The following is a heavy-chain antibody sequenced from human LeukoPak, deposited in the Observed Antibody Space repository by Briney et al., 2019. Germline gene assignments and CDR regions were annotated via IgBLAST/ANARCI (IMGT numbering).Heavy chain of an antibody. V-gene: IGHV3-66*01. J-gene: IGHJ4*02. D-gene: IGHD3-22*01. CDR3: ARGGDYYDSSGYYPPMDY. Sequence: GGSLRLSCAASGFTVSSNYMSWVRQAPGKGLEWVSVIYSGGSTYYADSVKGRFTISRDNSKNTLYLQMNSLRAEDTAVYYYARGGDYYDSSGYYPPMDYWGQGTLVTVSS. CDR2: IYSGGST. CDR1: GFTVSSNY.